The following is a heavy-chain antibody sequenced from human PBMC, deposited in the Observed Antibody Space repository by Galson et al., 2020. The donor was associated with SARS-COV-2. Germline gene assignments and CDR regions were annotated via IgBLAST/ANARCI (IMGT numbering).Heavy chain of an antibody. CDR2: IYYSGST. D-gene: IGHD3-22*01. Sequence: SETLSLTCTVSGGSISSGDYYWSWIRQPPGKGLEWIGYIYYSGSTYYNPSLKSRVTISVDTSKNQFSLKLSSVTAADTAVYYCARDATLVITTRPYYYYGMDVWGQGTTVTVSS. V-gene: IGHV4-30-4*01. CDR3: ARDATLVITTRPYYYYGMDV. J-gene: IGHJ6*02. CDR1: GGSISSGDYY.